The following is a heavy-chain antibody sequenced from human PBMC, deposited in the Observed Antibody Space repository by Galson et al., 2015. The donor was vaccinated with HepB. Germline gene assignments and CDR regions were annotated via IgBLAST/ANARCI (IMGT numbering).Heavy chain of an antibody. CDR1: GFTFSTYT. CDR3: AKVENSYGLYYFYGMDV. V-gene: IGHV3-21*04. J-gene: IGHJ6*02. CDR2: ISNSGTYK. D-gene: IGHD5-18*01. Sequence: SLRLSCAASGFTFSTYTMNWVRQAPGKGLEWVSSISNSGTYKYYADSVKGRFTMSRDNAKNSLYLQINSLRAEDTAVYYCAKVENSYGLYYFYGMDVWGQGTTVTVSS.